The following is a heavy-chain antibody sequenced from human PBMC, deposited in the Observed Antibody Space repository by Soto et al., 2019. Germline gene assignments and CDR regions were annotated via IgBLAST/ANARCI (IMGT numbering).Heavy chain of an antibody. D-gene: IGHD1-1*01. J-gene: IGHJ4*02. CDR2: IYNSGST. CDR3: ARHRNWKVDY. V-gene: IGHV4-59*05. Sequence: PSETLSLTCTISGGSISNYYWTWIRQPAGTRLECIGRIYNSGSTNYNPSLKSRVTISVDTSKNQFSLKVSSVTAADTAVYYCARHRNWKVDYWGQGTLVTVS. CDR1: GGSISNYY.